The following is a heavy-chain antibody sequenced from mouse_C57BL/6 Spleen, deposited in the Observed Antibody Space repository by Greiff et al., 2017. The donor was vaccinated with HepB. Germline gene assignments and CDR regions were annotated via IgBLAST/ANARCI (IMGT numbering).Heavy chain of an antibody. V-gene: IGHV5-16*01. D-gene: IGHD1-2*01. J-gene: IGHJ2*01. CDR2: INYDGSST. CDR1: GFTFSDYY. Sequence: EVMLVESEGGLVQPGSSMKLSCTASGFTFSDYYMAWVRQVPEKGLEWVANINYDGSSTYYLDSLKSRFIISRDNAKNILYLQMSSLKSEDTATYYCARSFTTAYFDYWGQGTTLTVSS. CDR3: ARSFTTAYFDY.